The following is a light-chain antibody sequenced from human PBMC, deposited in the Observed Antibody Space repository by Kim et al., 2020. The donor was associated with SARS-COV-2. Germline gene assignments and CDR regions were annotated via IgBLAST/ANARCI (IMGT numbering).Light chain of an antibody. Sequence: DIQMTQSPSSLSASVGDRVTITCRASQGISHDLAWYQQKPGKVPKLLIFAASALHSGVPSRFSGSGSGTDFTLTISSLQPEDVATYYWQKYNGAPWTFGQGTKVDIK. V-gene: IGKV1-27*01. J-gene: IGKJ1*01. CDR2: AAS. CDR1: QGISHD. CDR3: QKYNGAPWT.